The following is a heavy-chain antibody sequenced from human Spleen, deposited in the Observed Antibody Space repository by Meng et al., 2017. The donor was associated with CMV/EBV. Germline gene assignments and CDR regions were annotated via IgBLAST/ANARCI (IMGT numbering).Heavy chain of an antibody. CDR1: GYTFTGYY. Sequence: ASVKVSCKASGYTFTGYYMHWVRQAPGQGLEWMGWINTNSGGTNYAQKFQGRVTMTRDTSISTAYMELSRLRSDDTAVYYCARVEYYYYYGMDVWGQGTTVTVSS. CDR2: INTNSGGT. CDR3: ARVEYYYYYGMDV. J-gene: IGHJ6*02. V-gene: IGHV1-2*02. D-gene: IGHD6-6*01.